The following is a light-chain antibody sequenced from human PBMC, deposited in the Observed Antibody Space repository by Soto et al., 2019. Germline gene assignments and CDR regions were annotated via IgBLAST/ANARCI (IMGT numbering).Light chain of an antibody. Sequence: EIVMTQSPGTLSVSPGERATLSCRASQSVTSKLAWYQQKPGQAPRLLMYDSSTRATGTPARFSGSGSGTEFTLTISSLQSEDFAVYYCQQYNNWPITFGQGTRLEVK. CDR1: QSVTSK. CDR3: QQYNNWPIT. CDR2: DSS. V-gene: IGKV3-15*01. J-gene: IGKJ5*01.